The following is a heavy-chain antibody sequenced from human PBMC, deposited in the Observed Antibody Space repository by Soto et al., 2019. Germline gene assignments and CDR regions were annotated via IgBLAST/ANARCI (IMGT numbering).Heavy chain of an antibody. J-gene: IGHJ6*02. CDR1: GYTFTGYY. V-gene: IGHV1-2*02. D-gene: IGHD3-16*01. CDR2: INPNSGGT. CDR3: AGQLRPVEGGYYYGMDV. Sequence: QVQLVQSGAEVKKPGASVKVSCKASGYTFTGYYMHWVRQAPGQGLEWMGWINPNSGGTNYAQKFQGRVTMTRDTSISTAYMELSRLRSDDTAVYYCAGQLRPVEGGYYYGMDVWGLGTTVTVSS.